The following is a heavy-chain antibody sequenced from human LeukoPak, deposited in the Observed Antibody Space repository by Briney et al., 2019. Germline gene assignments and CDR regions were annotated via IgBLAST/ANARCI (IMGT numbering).Heavy chain of an antibody. Sequence: GGSLRLSCAASGFTFSNAWMSWVRQAPGKRLEWVGRIKSKTDGGTTDYAAHVQGRFTISRDDSKNTLYLQMHSLKTEDTAVYYCTTDPYRSSWSDAFDIWGQGTMVTASS. CDR1: GFTFSNAW. V-gene: IGHV3-15*01. D-gene: IGHD6-13*01. J-gene: IGHJ3*02. CDR3: TTDPYRSSWSDAFDI. CDR2: IKSKTDGGTT.